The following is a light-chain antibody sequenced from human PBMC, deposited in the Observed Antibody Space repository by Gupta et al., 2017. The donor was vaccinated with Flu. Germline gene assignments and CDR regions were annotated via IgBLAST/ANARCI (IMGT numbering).Light chain of an antibody. CDR2: KDS. CDR1: ALPKHF. V-gene: IGLV3-25*02. Sequence: SYELTQPPSVSVSPGQTARITCSGDALPKHFTYWYQQKPGQAPVLVIYKDSERPSGIPERFSGSNSGTTVTLTISGVQAEDEADYYCQSTDSSGSNYVFGTGTKVTVL. CDR3: QSTDSSGSNYV. J-gene: IGLJ1*01.